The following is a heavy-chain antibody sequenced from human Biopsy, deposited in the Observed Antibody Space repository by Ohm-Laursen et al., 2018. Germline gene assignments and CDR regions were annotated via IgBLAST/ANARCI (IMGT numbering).Heavy chain of an antibody. V-gene: IGHV3-11*01. D-gene: IGHD2-8*01. CDR2: ITNSGGTV. CDR3: ATGPVQMVYANLRGEFAS. CDR1: GFTFRDYY. J-gene: IGHJ5*02. Sequence: SLRLSCAASGFTFRDYYMIWIRQPPGKGLEWVSYITNSGGTVYYEDSVKGRFTISRDSSTNTLYLQMNGLRADDTAVYYCATGPVQMVYANLRGEFASWGQGALVTVSS.